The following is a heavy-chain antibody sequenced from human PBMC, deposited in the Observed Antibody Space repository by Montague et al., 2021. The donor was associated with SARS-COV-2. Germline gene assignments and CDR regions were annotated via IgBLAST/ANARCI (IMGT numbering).Heavy chain of an antibody. CDR1: GGSFSGYY. Sequence: SDTLSLTRAVYGGSFSGYYWSWIRQPPGKGLEWIGEINHSGSTNYNPSLKSRVTISVDTSKNQFSLKLSSVTAADTAVYYCARGRRILLWFGGLISGGDYHGMGVWGQGTTVTVPS. V-gene: IGHV4-34*01. CDR2: INHSGST. CDR3: ARGRRILLWFGGLISGGDYHGMGV. D-gene: IGHD3-10*01. J-gene: IGHJ6*02.